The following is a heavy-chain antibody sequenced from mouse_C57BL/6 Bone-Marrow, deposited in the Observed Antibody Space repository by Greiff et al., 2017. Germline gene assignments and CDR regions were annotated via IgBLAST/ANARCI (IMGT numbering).Heavy chain of an antibody. CDR2: IDPSDSEP. CDR1: GYTFTSYW. V-gene: IGHV1-52*01. CDR3: DRSLWLRRDFDY. D-gene: IGHD2-2*01. J-gene: IGHJ2*01. Sequence: VQLQQPGAELVRPGSSLKLSCKASGYTFTSYWMHWVKQRPIQGLEWIGNIDPSDSEPHYNQKFKDKATLTVDTSSSTAYMQLSSLASEDSAVYYCDRSLWLRRDFDYWGQGTTLTVSS.